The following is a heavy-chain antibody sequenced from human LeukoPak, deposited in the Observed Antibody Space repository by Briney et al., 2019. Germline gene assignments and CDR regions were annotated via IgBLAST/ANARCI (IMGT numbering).Heavy chain of an antibody. CDR2: INPNSGGT. CDR1: GYTFTGYY. V-gene: IGHV1-2*02. J-gene: IGHJ4*02. CDR3: VKGSLGGFVDY. D-gene: IGHD1-26*01. Sequence: ASVKVSCKASGYTFTGYYMYWVRQAPGQGLEWMGWINPNSGGTNYAQKFQGRVTMTRDTSISTAYMDLSRLRSDDTAVYYCVKGSLGGFVDYWGQGTLVTVSS.